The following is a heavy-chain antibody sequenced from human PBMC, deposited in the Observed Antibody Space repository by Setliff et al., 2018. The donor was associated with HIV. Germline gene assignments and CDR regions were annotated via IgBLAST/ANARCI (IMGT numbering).Heavy chain of an antibody. CDR2: IYYSGGT. D-gene: IGHD6-6*01. J-gene: IGHJ5*02. Sequence: PSETLSLTCTVSGGSISGGSYYWSWIRQPPGKGLEWIGSIYYSGGTYYNPSLKSRVTISVDTSKNQFSLKLSSVTAADTAVYYCARVSRGGSSPGWFDPWGQGTLVTVSS. CDR3: ARVSRGGSSPGWFDP. CDR1: GGSISGGSYY. V-gene: IGHV4-39*07.